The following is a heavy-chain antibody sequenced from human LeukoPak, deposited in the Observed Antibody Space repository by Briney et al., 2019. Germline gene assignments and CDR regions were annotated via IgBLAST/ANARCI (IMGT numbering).Heavy chain of an antibody. CDR1: GGSISSYY. V-gene: IGHV4-59*01. CDR3: ARGYSSSWTDY. D-gene: IGHD6-13*01. CDR2: IYYSGST. J-gene: IGHJ4*02. Sequence: PSETLSLTCTVSGGSISSYYWSWIRQPPGKGLEWIGYIYYSGSTNYNPPLKSRVTISVDTSKNQFSLKLSSVTAADTAVYYCARGYSSSWTDYWGQGTLVTVSS.